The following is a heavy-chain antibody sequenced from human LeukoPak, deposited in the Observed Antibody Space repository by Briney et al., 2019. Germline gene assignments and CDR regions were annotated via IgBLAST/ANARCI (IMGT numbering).Heavy chain of an antibody. CDR3: ARDGPYSSSWYIMRWFDP. J-gene: IGHJ5*02. D-gene: IGHD6-13*01. CDR1: GGSFSGYY. Sequence: SETLSLTCAVYGGSFSGYYWGWIRQPPGKGLEWIGSIYHSGSTYYNPSLKSRVTISVDTSKNQFSLKLSSVTAADTAVYYCARDGPYSSSWYIMRWFDPWGQGTLVTVSS. CDR2: IYHSGST. V-gene: IGHV4-38-2*02.